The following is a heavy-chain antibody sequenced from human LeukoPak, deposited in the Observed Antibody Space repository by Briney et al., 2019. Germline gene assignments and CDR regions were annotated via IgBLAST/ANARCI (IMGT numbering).Heavy chain of an antibody. CDR3: ARSMGATLVQ. Sequence: PGRSLRLSCAASGFTFNSHGMHWVRRAPGKGLEWVALMWFDGSKNEYADSVKCRFTISRHNSQNTVYLQMKTLRAEDTAVYYCARSMGATLVQWGQRTLVTVSS. CDR1: GFTFNSHG. CDR2: MWFDGSKN. V-gene: IGHV3-33*01. D-gene: IGHD1-26*01. J-gene: IGHJ4*02.